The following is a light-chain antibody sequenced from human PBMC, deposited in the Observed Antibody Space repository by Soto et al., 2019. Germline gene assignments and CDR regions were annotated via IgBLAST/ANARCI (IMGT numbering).Light chain of an antibody. CDR1: QGIRND. CDR3: VWHNSYALT. Sequence: DIQMTQSPSSRSASVGARVTITCRASQGIRNDLGWYQQKPGKAPNRLIYAASSLQSGGPSRFGGSESGTEFTHAISSLQPEHFAPDACVWHNSYALTFGGGNKVEI. V-gene: IGKV1-17*01. J-gene: IGKJ4*01. CDR2: AAS.